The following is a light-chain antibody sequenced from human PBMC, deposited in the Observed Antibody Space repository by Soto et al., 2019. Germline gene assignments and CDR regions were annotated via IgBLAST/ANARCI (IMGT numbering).Light chain of an antibody. CDR3: QQSYSTPPFN. Sequence: DIQMTQSPSPLSASVGDRVYITCRTSQSIRSYLNWYQAKPGKAPKLLIYEASSLESGVPSRFSGSGSGTDFTLTISSLQPEDSATYYCQQSYSTPPFNFGHGTRVDI. CDR1: QSIRSY. CDR2: EAS. J-gene: IGKJ3*01. V-gene: IGKV1-39*01.